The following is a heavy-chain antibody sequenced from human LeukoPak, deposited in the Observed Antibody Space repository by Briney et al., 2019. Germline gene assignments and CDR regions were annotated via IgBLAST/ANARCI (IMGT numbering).Heavy chain of an antibody. Sequence: SQTLSLTCTVSGGSISSGGYYWSWIRQHPGKGLEWIGYIYYSGSTYYNPSLKSRVTISVDTSKNQFSLKLSSVTAADTAVYYCARNGEKIDDAFDIWGQGTMVTVSS. CDR1: GGSISSGGYY. J-gene: IGHJ3*02. V-gene: IGHV4-31*03. CDR2: IYYSGST. D-gene: IGHD3-10*01. CDR3: ARNGEKIDDAFDI.